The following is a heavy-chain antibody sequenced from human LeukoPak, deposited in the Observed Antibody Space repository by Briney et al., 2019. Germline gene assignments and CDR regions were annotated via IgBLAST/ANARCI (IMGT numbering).Heavy chain of an antibody. CDR3: ARANLYRGYGYGNFDY. Sequence: GGSLRLSCAASGFTVSSNYMSWVRQAPGNGLEWVSVIYSGGSTYYADSVKGRFTISRDNSKNTLHLQMNSLRAEDTAVYYCARANLYRGYGYGNFDYWGQGTLVTVSS. J-gene: IGHJ4*02. CDR1: GFTVSSNY. V-gene: IGHV3-66*01. D-gene: IGHD5-18*01. CDR2: IYSGGST.